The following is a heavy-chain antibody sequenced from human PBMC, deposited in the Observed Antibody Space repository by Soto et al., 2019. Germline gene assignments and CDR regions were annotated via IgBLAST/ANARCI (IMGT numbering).Heavy chain of an antibody. CDR1: FGTISSYE. V-gene: IGHV4-59*01. CDR2: IIYSGST. J-gene: IGHJ3*02. Sequence: SEAQFPTSTSAFGTISSYEWSLIRAPPGKGLEGIGYIIYSGSTNYNPFLKSRVTISVDSSKNQFSLRLTSVTAADTAVYYCARVGLRGGNSGYAFDIWGQGTMVTVSS. D-gene: IGHD2-21*02. CDR3: ARVGLRGGNSGYAFDI.